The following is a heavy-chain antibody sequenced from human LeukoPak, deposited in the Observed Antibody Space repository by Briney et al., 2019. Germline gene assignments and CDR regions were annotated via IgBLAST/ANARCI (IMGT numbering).Heavy chain of an antibody. V-gene: IGHV3-11*01. CDR2: ISSSGSTM. D-gene: IGHD5-12*01. J-gene: IGHJ4*02. Sequence: GSLRLSCAASGFIFSDYYMSWIRQAPGKGLEWVSYISSSGSTMYYTDSVKGRFTISRDNAKDSLYLQMNSLRAEDTAVYYCTRDPGSGYEEHFDYWGQGTLVTVSS. CDR1: GFIFSDYY. CDR3: TRDPGSGYEEHFDY.